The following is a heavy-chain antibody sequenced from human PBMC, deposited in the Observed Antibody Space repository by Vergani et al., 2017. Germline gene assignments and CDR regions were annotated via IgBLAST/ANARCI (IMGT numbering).Heavy chain of an antibody. CDR1: GYSISSGYY. J-gene: IGHJ5*01. D-gene: IGHD3-10*01. Sequence: QVQLQESGPGLVKPSETLSLTCAVSGYSISSGYYWGWIRQPPGKGLEWIGSIYHSGSTYYNPSLKSRVTISVDTSKNQFSLKLSSVTAADPAVYYCARQKGSGSQHTPGGFDSWGQGTLVTVSS. CDR2: IYHSGST. V-gene: IGHV4-38-2*01. CDR3: ARQKGSGSQHTPGGFDS.